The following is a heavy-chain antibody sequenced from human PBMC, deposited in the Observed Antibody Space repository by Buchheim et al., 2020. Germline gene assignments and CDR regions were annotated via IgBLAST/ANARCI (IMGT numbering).Heavy chain of an antibody. CDR1: GGSISSYY. Sequence: QVQLQESGPGLVKPSETLSLTCTVSGGSISSYYWSWIRQPPGKGLEWIGYIYYSGSTNYNPSLKSRVTISVDTSKNQFSLKLSSVTAADTAVYYCARSMPHLYYYYYGMDVWGQGTT. V-gene: IGHV4-59*01. CDR2: IYYSGST. D-gene: IGHD2-2*01. J-gene: IGHJ6*02. CDR3: ARSMPHLYYYYYGMDV.